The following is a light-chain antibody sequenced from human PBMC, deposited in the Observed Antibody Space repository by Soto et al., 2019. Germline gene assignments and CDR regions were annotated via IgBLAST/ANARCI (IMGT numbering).Light chain of an antibody. CDR1: QSVSSSY. J-gene: IGKJ1*01. CDR3: QQYNSYSRT. CDR2: GAS. Sequence: EIVLTQSPGTLSLSPGERATLSCRASQSVSSSYLAWYQQKPGQAPWLLIYGASSRATGITDRFSGRGSGTDFTLTISSLQPDDFATYYCQQYNSYSRTFGQGTKVDIK. V-gene: IGKV3-20*01.